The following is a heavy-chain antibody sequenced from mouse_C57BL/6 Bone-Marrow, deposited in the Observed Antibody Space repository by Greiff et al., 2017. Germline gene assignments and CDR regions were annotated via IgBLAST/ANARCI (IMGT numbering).Heavy chain of an antibody. J-gene: IGHJ2*01. CDR3: ARLGGYFYCDY. V-gene: IGHV1-81*01. Sequence: QVQLKQSGAELARPGASVKLSCKASGYTFTSYGISWVKQRTGQGLEWIGEIYPRSGNTYYNEKFKGKATLTADKSSSTAYMELRSLTSEDSAVYFCARLGGYFYCDYWGQGTTLTVSS. CDR2: IYPRSGNT. D-gene: IGHD2-3*01. CDR1: GYTFTSYG.